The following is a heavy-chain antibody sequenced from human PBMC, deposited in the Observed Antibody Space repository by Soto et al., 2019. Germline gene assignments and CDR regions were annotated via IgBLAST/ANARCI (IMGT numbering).Heavy chain of an antibody. CDR1: GRSTRRRTSC. D-gene: IGHD3-22*01. CDR2: FYESGST. J-gene: IGHJ6*02. V-gene: IGHV4-39*01. Sequence: ETLSPTGIVSGRSTRRRTSCWGWILQPPGTGLEGVEQFYESGSTYYNASVKSRVTISVDTSKNTFTMELSSLTAADPAVYYCARHYDSSGYYVSYYYYGMDVWGQGTTVTVSS. CDR3: ARHYDSSGYYVSYYYYGMDV.